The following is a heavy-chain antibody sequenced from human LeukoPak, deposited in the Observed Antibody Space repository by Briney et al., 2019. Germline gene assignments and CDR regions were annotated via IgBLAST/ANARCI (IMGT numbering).Heavy chain of an antibody. CDR1: GYTFTDYY. V-gene: IGHV1-2*02. D-gene: IGHD6-19*01. CDR3: ARRVMGIAVAVAFDI. Sequence: ASVKVSCKASGYTFTDYYIHWVRQAPGQGLEWMGWINPNSGGTNYAQKFQGRATMTRDTSIRTAYMEPSRLRSDDTAVYYCARRVMGIAVAVAFDIWGQGTMVTVSS. J-gene: IGHJ3*02. CDR2: INPNSGGT.